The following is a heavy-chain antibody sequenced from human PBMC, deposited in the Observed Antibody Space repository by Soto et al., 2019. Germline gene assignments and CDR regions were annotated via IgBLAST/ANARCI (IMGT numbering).Heavy chain of an antibody. CDR1: GGSISNGGYY. CDR3: ARASQRITMVRGTSGFDP. D-gene: IGHD3-10*01. V-gene: IGHV4-31*03. J-gene: IGHJ5*02. CDR2: IYYSGST. Sequence: QVQLQESGPGLVKPSQTLSLTCTVSGGSISNGGYYWSWIRQHPGKGLEWIGYIYYSGSTYYNPSLKSRVTISVDTSKNQFSLKLSSVTAADTAVYYCARASQRITMVRGTSGFDPWGQGTLVTVSS.